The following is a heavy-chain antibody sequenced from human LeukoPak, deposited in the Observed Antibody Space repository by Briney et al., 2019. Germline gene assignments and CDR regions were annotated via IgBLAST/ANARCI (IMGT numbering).Heavy chain of an antibody. D-gene: IGHD5-24*01. CDR3: ARRRWLPRYYFDY. Sequence: SETLSLTCAVYGGSFSGHYWSWIRQPPGKGLEWIGEINHSGSTNYNPSLKSRVTISVDTSKNQFSLKLSSVTAADTAVYYCARRRWLPRYYFDYWGQGTLVTVSS. V-gene: IGHV4-34*01. J-gene: IGHJ4*02. CDR2: INHSGST. CDR1: GGSFSGHY.